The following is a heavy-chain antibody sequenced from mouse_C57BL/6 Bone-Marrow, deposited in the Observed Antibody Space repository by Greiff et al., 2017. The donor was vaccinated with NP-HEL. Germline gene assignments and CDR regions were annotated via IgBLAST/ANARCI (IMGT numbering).Heavy chain of an antibody. CDR3: AREGPYSNYLSWFAY. Sequence: QVQLQQSGAELARPGASVKLSCKASGYTFTSYGISWVKQRTGQGLEWIGEIYPRSGNTYYNEKFKGKATLTADKSSSTAYMELRSLTSEDSAVYFCAREGPYSNYLSWFAYWGQGTLVTVSA. CDR1: GYTFTSYG. J-gene: IGHJ3*01. V-gene: IGHV1-81*01. D-gene: IGHD2-5*01. CDR2: IYPRSGNT.